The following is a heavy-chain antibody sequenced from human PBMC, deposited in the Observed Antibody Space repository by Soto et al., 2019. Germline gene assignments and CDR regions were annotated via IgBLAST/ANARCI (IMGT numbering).Heavy chain of an antibody. Sequence: PSETLSLTCAVSGGSISSYYWSWIRQPPGKGLEWIGYIYYSGSTNYNPSLKSRVTISVDTSKNQFSLKLSSVTAADTAVYYCARAYGYYGMDVWGQGTTVTVSS. D-gene: IGHD4-17*01. V-gene: IGHV4-59*01. CDR1: GGSISSYY. J-gene: IGHJ6*02. CDR3: ARAYGYYGMDV. CDR2: IYYSGST.